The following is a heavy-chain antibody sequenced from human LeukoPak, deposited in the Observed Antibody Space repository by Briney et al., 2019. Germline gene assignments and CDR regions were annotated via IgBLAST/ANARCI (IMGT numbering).Heavy chain of an antibody. Sequence: ASVKVSCKASGGTFSSYAISWVRQAPGQGLEWMGGIIPIFGTANYAQKFQGRVTITADESTSTAYMELSSLRSEDTAVYYCVIVVVTTPFDYWGQGTLVTVSS. J-gene: IGHJ4*02. V-gene: IGHV1-69*13. CDR2: IIPIFGTA. D-gene: IGHD2-15*01. CDR3: VIVVVTTPFDY. CDR1: GGTFSSYA.